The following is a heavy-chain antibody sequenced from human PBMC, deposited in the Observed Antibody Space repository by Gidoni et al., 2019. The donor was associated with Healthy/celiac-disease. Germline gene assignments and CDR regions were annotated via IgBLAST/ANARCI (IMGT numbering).Heavy chain of an antibody. CDR3: ARDLNYYDSSGYRNDAFDI. D-gene: IGHD3-22*01. Sequence: QVQLVESGGGLVKPGGSLRLSCAASGFTFSDYYMSWIRQAPGKGLDWVSYISSSGSTIYYADSVKGRFTISRDNAKNSLYLQMNSLRAEDTAVYYCARDLNYYDSSGYRNDAFDIWGQGTMVTVSS. CDR1: GFTFSDYY. J-gene: IGHJ3*02. CDR2: ISSSGSTI. V-gene: IGHV3-11*01.